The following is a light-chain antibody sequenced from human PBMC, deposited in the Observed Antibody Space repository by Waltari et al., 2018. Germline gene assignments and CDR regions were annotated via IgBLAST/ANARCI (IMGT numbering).Light chain of an antibody. CDR1: QSVSSY. Sequence: EIVLTQSPATLSLSPGERATLSCRASQSVSSYLAWYQQKPGQAPRLLSYDASNRATGSPARFSGSGSGTDFTLTISSLEPEDFAVYYCQQRSNWRRTFGQGTKVEIK. CDR3: QQRSNWRRT. CDR2: DAS. J-gene: IGKJ1*01. V-gene: IGKV3-11*01.